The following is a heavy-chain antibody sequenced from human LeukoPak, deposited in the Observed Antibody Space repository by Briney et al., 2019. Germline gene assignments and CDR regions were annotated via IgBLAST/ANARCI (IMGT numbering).Heavy chain of an antibody. CDR3: ARERPIVAVVAATDLDY. CDR2: INPNSGDT. J-gene: IGHJ4*02. D-gene: IGHD2-15*01. Sequence: ASVKVSCKASGYTFTDYYLHWVRQAPGQGLQWMGWINPNSGDTGYAQKFQGRVTMTRDTSITTAYMELTRLRSDDTAVYYCARERPIVAVVAATDLDYWGQGTLVTVSS. V-gene: IGHV1-2*02. CDR1: GYTFTDYY.